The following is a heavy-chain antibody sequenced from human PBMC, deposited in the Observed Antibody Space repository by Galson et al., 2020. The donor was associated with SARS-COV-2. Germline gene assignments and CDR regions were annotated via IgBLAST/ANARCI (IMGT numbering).Heavy chain of an antibody. J-gene: IGHJ4*02. Sequence: SLKISCAASGFTFDDYAMHWVRQAPGKGLEWVSGISWNSGSIGYADSVKGRFTISRDNAKNSLYLQMNSLRAEDTALYYCAKEHYYDSSGYYGGSDFDYWGQGTLSPSPQ. V-gene: IGHV3-9*01. CDR3: AKEHYYDSSGYYGGSDFDY. CDR2: ISWNSGSI. D-gene: IGHD3-22*01. CDR1: GFTFDDYA.